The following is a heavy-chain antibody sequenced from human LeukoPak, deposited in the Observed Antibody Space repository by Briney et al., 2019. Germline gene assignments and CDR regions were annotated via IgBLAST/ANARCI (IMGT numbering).Heavy chain of an antibody. D-gene: IGHD5-18*01. Sequence: GGSLRLSCAASGFTFSSYGMHWVRQAPGKGLEWVANIKQDGSEKYYADSVKGRFTISRDNAKNSLYLQMNSLRAEDTAVYYCARGTAMVTNWFDPWGQGTLVTVSS. CDR2: IKQDGSEK. J-gene: IGHJ5*02. V-gene: IGHV3-7*01. CDR1: GFTFSSYG. CDR3: ARGTAMVTNWFDP.